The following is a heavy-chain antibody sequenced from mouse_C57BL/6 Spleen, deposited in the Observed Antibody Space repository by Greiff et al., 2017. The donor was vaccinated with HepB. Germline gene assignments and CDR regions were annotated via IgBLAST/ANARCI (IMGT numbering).Heavy chain of an antibody. CDR3: ASRKYGTYYFDY. D-gene: IGHD2-1*01. J-gene: IGHJ2*01. CDR2: IDPSDSYT. V-gene: IGHV1-50*01. Sequence: QVQLQQSGAELVKPGASVKLSCKASGYTFTSYWMQWVKQRPGQGLEWIGEIDPSDSYTNYNQKFKGKATLTVDTSSSTAYMQLSSLTSEDSAVYYCASRKYGTYYFDYWGQGTTLTVSS. CDR1: GYTFTSYW.